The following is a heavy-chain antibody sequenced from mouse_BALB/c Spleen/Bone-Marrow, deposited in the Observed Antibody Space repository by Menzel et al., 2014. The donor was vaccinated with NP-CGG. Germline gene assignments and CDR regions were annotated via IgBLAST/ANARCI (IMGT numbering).Heavy chain of an antibody. CDR2: ITSGGSYT. J-gene: IGHJ2*01. Sequence: EVQRVESGGGLVKPGGFLKLSCAASGFTFSSYTMSWVRQTPEKRLEWVATITSGGSYTYYPDSVKGRFTISRDNAKNTLYLQMSSLKSEDTAMYYCTRDNGPFDYWGQGTTLTVSS. CDR1: GFTFSSYT. D-gene: IGHD1-2*01. CDR3: TRDNGPFDY. V-gene: IGHV5-6-4*01.